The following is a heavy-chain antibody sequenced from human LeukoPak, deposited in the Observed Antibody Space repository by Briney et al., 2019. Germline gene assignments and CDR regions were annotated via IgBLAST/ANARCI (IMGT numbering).Heavy chain of an antibody. CDR2: IRYDGSNK. CDR1: GFTFSSYG. Sequence: PGGSLRLSCAASGFTFSSYGMHWVRRAPGKGLEWVAFIRYDGSNKYYADSVKGRFTISRDNSKNTLYLQMNSLRAEDTAVYYCAKDYSGSYPLSGYWGQGTLVTVSS. D-gene: IGHD1-26*01. J-gene: IGHJ4*02. V-gene: IGHV3-30*02. CDR3: AKDYSGSYPLSGY.